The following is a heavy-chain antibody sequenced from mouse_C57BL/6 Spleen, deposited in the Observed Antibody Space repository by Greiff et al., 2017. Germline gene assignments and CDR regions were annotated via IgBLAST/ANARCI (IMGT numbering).Heavy chain of an antibody. CDR2: IDPSDSYT. CDR3: ARRFFITTVVPFDY. Sequence: VQLQQPGAELVRPGTSVKLSCKASGYTFTSYWMHWVKQRPGKGLEWIGVIDPSDSYTNYNQKFKGKATLTVDTSSSTAYMQLSSLTSEDSAVYYCARRFFITTVVPFDYWGQGTTLTVSS. CDR1: GYTFTSYW. D-gene: IGHD1-1*01. J-gene: IGHJ2*01. V-gene: IGHV1-59*01.